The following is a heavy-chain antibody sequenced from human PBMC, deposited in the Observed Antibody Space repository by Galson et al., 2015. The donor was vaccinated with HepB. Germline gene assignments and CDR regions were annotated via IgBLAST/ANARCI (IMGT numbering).Heavy chain of an antibody. D-gene: IGHD3-10*01. J-gene: IGHJ4*02. V-gene: IGHV1-2*06. Sequence: SVKVSCKASGYTFTSFDINWVRQAPGQGLEWVGRINPNSGGTNHAQKFQGRVTMTSDTSISTAYMELSRLRSDDTAVFYCARDLGTVYGSGSYYLDYWGQGTLVTVSS. CDR1: GYTFTSFD. CDR3: ARDLGTVYGSGSYYLDY. CDR2: INPNSGGT.